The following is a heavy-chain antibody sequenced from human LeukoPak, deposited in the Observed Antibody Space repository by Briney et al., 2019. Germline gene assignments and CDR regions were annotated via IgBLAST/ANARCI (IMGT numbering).Heavy chain of an antibody. V-gene: IGHV4-34*01. CDR1: GGSFSGYY. CDR3: ARGGYYGSGNDFRFDP. Sequence: SETLSLTCAVYGGSFSGYYWSWIRQPPGKGLEWMGEINHSGSTNYNPSLKSRVTISLDTSKNQFSLKLSSVTAADTAIYYCARGGYYGSGNDFRFDPWGQGTLVTVSS. J-gene: IGHJ5*02. D-gene: IGHD3-10*01. CDR2: INHSGST.